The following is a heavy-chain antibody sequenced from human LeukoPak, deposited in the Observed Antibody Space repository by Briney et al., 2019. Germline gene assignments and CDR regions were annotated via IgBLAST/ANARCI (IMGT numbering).Heavy chain of an antibody. CDR3: ARDERYDSSGYPFDY. D-gene: IGHD3-22*01. J-gene: IGHJ4*02. Sequence: WASVKVSCKASGYTFTSYDINWVRQAPGQGLEWMGWISAYNGNTNYAQKFQGRVTMTRDTSISTAYMELSRLRSDDTAVYYCARDERYDSSGYPFDYWGQGTLVTVSS. CDR2: ISAYNGNT. CDR1: GYTFTSYD. V-gene: IGHV1-2*02.